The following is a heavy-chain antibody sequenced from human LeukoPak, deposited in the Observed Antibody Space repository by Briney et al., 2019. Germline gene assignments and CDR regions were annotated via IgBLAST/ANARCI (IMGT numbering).Heavy chain of an antibody. D-gene: IGHD4-17*01. V-gene: IGHV5-51*01. J-gene: IGHJ4*02. CDR2: INPGDSDT. CDR1: GYNFATYW. CDR3: ARREGSDYYRVDY. Sequence: GESLKISCEGSGYNFATYWIGWVRQTPGKGLEWMGTINPGDSDTKYSPSFQGQVTMSADRSISTVYPQWSSLKASDTAMYYCARREGSDYYRVDYWGQGTLVTVSS.